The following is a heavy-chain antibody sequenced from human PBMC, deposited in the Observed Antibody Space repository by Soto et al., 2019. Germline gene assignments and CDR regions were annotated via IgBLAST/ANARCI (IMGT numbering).Heavy chain of an antibody. V-gene: IGHV4-31*03. CDR3: ARGSSLVVAYTPLDY. CDR1: GGSISSGGYY. CDR2: IYYSGST. Sequence: QVQLQESGPGLVKPSQTLSLTCTFSGGSISSGGYYWSWIRQHPGKGLEWIGYIYYSGSTYYNPSLKSRVTIAVDTSKNQFSLKLSSVTAADTAVYYCARGSSLVVAYTPLDYWGQGTLVTVSS. J-gene: IGHJ4*02. D-gene: IGHD2-15*01.